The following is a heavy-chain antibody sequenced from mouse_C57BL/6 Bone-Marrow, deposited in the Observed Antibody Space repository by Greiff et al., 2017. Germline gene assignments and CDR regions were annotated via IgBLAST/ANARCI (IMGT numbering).Heavy chain of an antibody. CDR1: GFTFSDYY. CDR3: VLLPWFAY. CDR2: INYDGSST. V-gene: IGHV5-16*01. Sequence: EVQGVESEGGLVQPGSSMKLSCTASGFTFSDYYMACVRQVPETGLEWVSNINYDGSSTYYLDSLKSRFIISRYNAKNILYLQMSSLKSKETATYYCVLLPWFAYWGQGTLVTVSA. J-gene: IGHJ3*01. D-gene: IGHD1-1*01.